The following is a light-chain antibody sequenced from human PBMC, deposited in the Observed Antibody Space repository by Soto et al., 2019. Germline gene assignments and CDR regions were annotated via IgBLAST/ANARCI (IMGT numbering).Light chain of an antibody. CDR2: AAS. Sequence: QMTQSPSSLFASVGDRVTITCRASQSISSHLNWYQQKVGQTPRLLIYAASTLQSEVPPRFSGSGSGTEFTLTISGLQREDFATYYCQQSHSAPLTFGGGTK. J-gene: IGKJ4*01. CDR1: QSISSH. V-gene: IGKV1-39*01. CDR3: QQSHSAPLT.